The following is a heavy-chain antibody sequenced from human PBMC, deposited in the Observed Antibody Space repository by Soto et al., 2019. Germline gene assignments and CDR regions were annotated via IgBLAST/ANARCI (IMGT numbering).Heavy chain of an antibody. Sequence: QVQLVESGGGVVQPGRSLRLSCVASGFTFRSYVMYWVRQAPGKGLEWVAVISYDGNNKYYADSVKGRFTISRDNCKNTRYLQRNSLRVEDTAVYYCARAGCDGGSCYTLVGLRYGMDVWGQGTTVTVSS. D-gene: IGHD2-15*01. CDR3: ARAGCDGGSCYTLVGLRYGMDV. V-gene: IGHV3-30-3*01. CDR2: ISYDGNNK. CDR1: GFTFRSYV. J-gene: IGHJ6*02.